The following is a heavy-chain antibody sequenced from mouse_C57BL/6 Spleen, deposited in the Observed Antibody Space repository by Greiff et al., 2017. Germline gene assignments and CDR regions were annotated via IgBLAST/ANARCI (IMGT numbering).Heavy chain of an antibody. CDR2: IWTGGGT. CDR3: ARNYGGNYDWYFDA. CDR1: GFSLTSYA. D-gene: IGHD1-1*02. V-gene: IGHV2-9-1*01. J-gene: IGHJ1*03. Sequence: QVQLKQSGPGLVAPSQSLSITCTVSGFSLTSYAISWVRQPPGKGLEWLGVIWTGGGTNYNSALKSRLSISKDNSKSQVFLKMNSLQTDDTARYYCARNYGGNYDWYFDAWGTGTTVTVSS.